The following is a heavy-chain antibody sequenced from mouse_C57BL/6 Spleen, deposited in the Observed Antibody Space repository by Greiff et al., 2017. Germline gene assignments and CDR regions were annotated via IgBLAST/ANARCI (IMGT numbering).Heavy chain of an antibody. CDR1: GFTFSDYY. CDR3: ARHRAYDYPFAY. Sequence: EVQVVESGGGLVQPGGSLKLSCAASGFTFSDYYMYWVRQTPEKRLEWVAYISNGGGSTYYPDTVKGRFTISRDNAKNTLYLQMSRLKSEDTAMYYCARHRAYDYPFAYWGQGTLVTVSA. J-gene: IGHJ3*01. D-gene: IGHD2-4*01. CDR2: ISNGGGST. V-gene: IGHV5-12*01.